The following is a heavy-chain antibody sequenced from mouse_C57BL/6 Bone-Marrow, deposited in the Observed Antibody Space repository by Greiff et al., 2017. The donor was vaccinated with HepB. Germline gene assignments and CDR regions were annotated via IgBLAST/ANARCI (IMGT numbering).Heavy chain of an antibody. V-gene: IGHV5-6*01. J-gene: IGHJ4*01. D-gene: IGHD1-1*01. CDR2: ISSGGSYT. CDR1: GFTFSSYG. Sequence: EVMLVESGGDLVKPGGSLKLSCAASGFTFSSYGMSWVRQTPDKRLEWVATISSGGSYTYYPDSVKGRFTISRDNAKNTLYLQMSSLKSEDTAMYYCASPNYYGSSYPYYAMDYWGQGTSVTVSS. CDR3: ASPNYYGSSYPYYAMDY.